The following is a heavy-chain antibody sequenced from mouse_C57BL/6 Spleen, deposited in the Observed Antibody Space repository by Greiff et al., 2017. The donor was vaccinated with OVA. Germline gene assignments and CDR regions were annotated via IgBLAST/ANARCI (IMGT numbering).Heavy chain of an antibody. D-gene: IGHD2-4*01. Sequence: VKLQESGAELARPGASVKLSCKASGYTFTSYGISWVKQRTGQGLEWIGEIYPRSGNTYYNEKFKGKATLTADKSSSTAYMELRSLTSEDSAVYFCASYYDYDDAMDYWGQGTSVTVSS. CDR1: GYTFTSYG. J-gene: IGHJ4*01. CDR2: IYPRSGNT. CDR3: ASYYDYDDAMDY. V-gene: IGHV1-81*01.